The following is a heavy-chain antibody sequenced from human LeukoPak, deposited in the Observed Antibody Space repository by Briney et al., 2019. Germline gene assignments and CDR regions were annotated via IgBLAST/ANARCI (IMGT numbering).Heavy chain of an antibody. Sequence: SETLSLTCTVSGGSISSYYWSWIRQPAGKGLEWIGRIYTSGSTNCNPSLKSRVTMSVDTSKNQFSLKLSSVTAADTAVYYCARAPTYYYGSGVLPYFDYWGQGTLVTVSS. CDR3: ARAPTYYYGSGVLPYFDY. J-gene: IGHJ4*02. V-gene: IGHV4-4*07. D-gene: IGHD3-10*01. CDR1: GGSISSYY. CDR2: IYTSGST.